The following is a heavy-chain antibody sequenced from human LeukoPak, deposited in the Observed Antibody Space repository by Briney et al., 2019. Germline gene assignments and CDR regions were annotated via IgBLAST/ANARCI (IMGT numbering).Heavy chain of an antibody. Sequence: PSETLSLTCTVSGGSISSYYWSWIRQPPGKGLEWIGYIYYSGSTNYNSSLKSRVTISVDTSKNQFSLKLSSVTAADTAVYYCARDYCSGGSCYGYFDYWGQGTLVTVSS. J-gene: IGHJ4*02. CDR3: ARDYCSGGSCYGYFDY. V-gene: IGHV4-59*01. CDR2: IYYSGST. CDR1: GGSISSYY. D-gene: IGHD2-15*01.